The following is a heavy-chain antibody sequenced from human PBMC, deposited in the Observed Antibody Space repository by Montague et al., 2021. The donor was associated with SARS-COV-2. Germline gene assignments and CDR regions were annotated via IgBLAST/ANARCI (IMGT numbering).Heavy chain of an antibody. CDR1: GFTFRNYA. Sequence: SRRLSLSASGFTFRNYAMTWVRWAPGKGLEWVSAIGDSGSKTHYADSVRGRFTISRDNSKNTLSLEMNSLQVDDTAIYYCAKDPIPGGSNPYYFDFWGQGTLVTVSS. CDR2: IGDSGSKT. CDR3: AKDPIPGGSNPYYFDF. V-gene: IGHV3-23*01. D-gene: IGHD2-21*01. J-gene: IGHJ4*02.